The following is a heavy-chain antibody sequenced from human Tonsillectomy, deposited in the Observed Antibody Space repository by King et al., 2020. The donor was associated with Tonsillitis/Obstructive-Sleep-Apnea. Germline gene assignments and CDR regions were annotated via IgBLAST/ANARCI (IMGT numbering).Heavy chain of an antibody. CDR2: ISSSGTYI. J-gene: IGHJ3*01. D-gene: IGHD6-19*01. CDR3: ARGVSSGSG. CDR1: GFTFSSYS. V-gene: IGHV3-21*01. Sequence: EQLVQSGGGLVKPGGSLKLSCEASGFTFSSYSRNWVRQAPGKGLEWVASISSSGTYIYYADSVTGRFTISSDNAKNSLYLQKNSLRAEDTAVYYCARGVSSGSGWGQGTMVTVSS.